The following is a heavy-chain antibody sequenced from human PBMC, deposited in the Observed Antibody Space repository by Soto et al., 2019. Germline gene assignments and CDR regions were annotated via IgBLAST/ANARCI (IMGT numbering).Heavy chain of an antibody. CDR1: GYTFTSYD. J-gene: IGHJ6*02. CDR2: MNPNSGNT. Sequence: QVQLVQSGAEVKKPGASVKVSCKASGYTFTSYDINWVRQATGQGLEWMGWMNPNSGNTGYAQKFQGRVTMTRNTSINTAYMELSSLRSEDTAVYYCAKCLTIFGVVTLTYYYYGMDVWGQGTTVTVSS. D-gene: IGHD3-3*01. CDR3: AKCLTIFGVVTLTYYYYGMDV. V-gene: IGHV1-8*01.